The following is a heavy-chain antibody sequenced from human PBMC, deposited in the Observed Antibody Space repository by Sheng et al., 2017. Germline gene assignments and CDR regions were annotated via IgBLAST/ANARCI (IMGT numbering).Heavy chain of an antibody. CDR1: GGTFSSYA. V-gene: IGHV1-69*04. Sequence: QVQLVQSGAEVKKPGSSVKVSCKASGGTFSSYAISWVRQAPGQGLEWMGGIIPILGIANYAQKFQGRVTITADKSTSTAYMELSSLRSEDTAVYYCARMTTVTTFHYYYYMDVWGKGTTVTVSS. CDR3: ARMTTVTTFHYYYYMDV. D-gene: IGHD4-4*01. CDR2: IIPILGIA. J-gene: IGHJ6*03.